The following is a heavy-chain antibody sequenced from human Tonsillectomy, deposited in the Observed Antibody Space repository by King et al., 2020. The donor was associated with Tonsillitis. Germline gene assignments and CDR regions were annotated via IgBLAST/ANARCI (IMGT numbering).Heavy chain of an antibody. CDR2: INPKSGDT. CDR3: ATNAVGSDVSAYRDFRH. J-gene: IGHJ1*01. CDR1: GETFTGHF. D-gene: IGHD3-16*01. V-gene: IGHV1-2*02. Sequence: QLVQSGAELRKPGASVTVSCRTSGETFTGHFVHWVRQAPGQGLEWMGWINPKSGDTDYVQKFQGRVTLSGDVSVTTVYMGLRSLRPDDTAVYYCATNAVGSDVSAYRDFRHWGQGTLVTVSS.